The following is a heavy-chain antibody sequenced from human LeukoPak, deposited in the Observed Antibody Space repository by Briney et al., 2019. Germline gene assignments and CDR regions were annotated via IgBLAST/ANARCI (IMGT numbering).Heavy chain of an antibody. CDR3: ARIGRRGYSYEHFGMDV. CDR2: IYPGDSDT. Sequence: GESLKISCKGSGYSFTSYWIGWVRQMPGKGLEWMGIIYPGDSDTRYSPPFQGQVTISADKSISTAYLQWSSLKASDTAMYYCARIGRRGYSYEHFGMDVWGQGTTVTVSS. CDR1: GYSFTSYW. D-gene: IGHD5-18*01. V-gene: IGHV5-51*01. J-gene: IGHJ6*02.